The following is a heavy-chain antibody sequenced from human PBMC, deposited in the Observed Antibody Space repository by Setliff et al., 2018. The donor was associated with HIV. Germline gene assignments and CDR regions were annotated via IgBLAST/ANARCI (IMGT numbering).Heavy chain of an antibody. Sequence: ASLKVSCKASGYTFTSYDINWVRQATGQGLEWMGWMNPNSGNTGYAQKFPGRVTMTRNTSISTAYMELSSLRSEDTAVYYCARVKYYDSSGYSIGAFDIWGQGTMVTVSS. V-gene: IGHV1-8*02. CDR2: MNPNSGNT. D-gene: IGHD3-22*01. CDR3: ARVKYYDSSGYSIGAFDI. J-gene: IGHJ3*02. CDR1: GYTFTSYD.